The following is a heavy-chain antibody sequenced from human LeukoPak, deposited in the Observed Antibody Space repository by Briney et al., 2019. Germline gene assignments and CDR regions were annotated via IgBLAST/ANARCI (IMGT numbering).Heavy chain of an antibody. D-gene: IGHD5-18*01. V-gene: IGHV4-4*07. CDR3: ARDGNSYGYYFDY. CDR2: IYTSGST. J-gene: IGHJ4*02. Sequence: SETLSLTCTVSGGSISSYYWSWIRQLAGKGLEWIGRIYTSGSTNYNPSLKSRVTMSVDTSKNQFSLKLSSVTAADTAVYYCARDGNSYGYYFDYWGQGTLVTVSS. CDR1: GGSISSYY.